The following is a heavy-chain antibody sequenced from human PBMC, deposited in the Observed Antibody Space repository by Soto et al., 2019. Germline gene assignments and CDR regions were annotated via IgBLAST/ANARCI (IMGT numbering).Heavy chain of an antibody. J-gene: IGHJ3*01. D-gene: IGHD3-16*01. V-gene: IGHV3-21*01. Sequence: EVQLVESGGGLVKPGGSLRLSCAASGLTLSTYNMNWVRQAPGKGLECISFIGSSRRFISYADSVKGRFTISRDNANNALYLQMNSLRAEDTAVYYCARDLGISERAFDVWGQGTMVTVSS. CDR1: GLTLSTYN. CDR2: IGSSRRFI. CDR3: ARDLGISERAFDV.